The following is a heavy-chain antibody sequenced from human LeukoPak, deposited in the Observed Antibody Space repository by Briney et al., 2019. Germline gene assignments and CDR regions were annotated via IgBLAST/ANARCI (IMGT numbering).Heavy chain of an antibody. CDR3: ARPYYYDSRIDP. CDR1: GDSVTSSSSY. Sequence: SETLSLTCTVSGDSVTSSSSYWGWIRQPPGKGLEWIGSLYYIGSTHYNPSLKSRVSISVDTSKNQLSLKLSSVTAADTAVYYCARPYYYDSRIDPWGQGILVTVSS. CDR2: LYYIGST. V-gene: IGHV4-39*07. J-gene: IGHJ5*02. D-gene: IGHD3-22*01.